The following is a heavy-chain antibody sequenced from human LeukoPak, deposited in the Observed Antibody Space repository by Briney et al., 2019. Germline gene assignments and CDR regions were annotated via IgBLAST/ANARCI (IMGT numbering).Heavy chain of an antibody. V-gene: IGHV3-33*06. CDR1: GFTFSSHG. CDR2: IWYDGSRT. Sequence: QPGGSLRLSCAASGFTFSSHGMQWVRQAPGKGLEWVALIWYDGSRTNYVDSVMGRFTISRDSSKNTLYLQMDNLRVEDTAVYFCAKDLSYGSLWFDPWGQGTLVTVSS. CDR3: AKDLSYGSLWFDP. D-gene: IGHD3-10*01. J-gene: IGHJ5*02.